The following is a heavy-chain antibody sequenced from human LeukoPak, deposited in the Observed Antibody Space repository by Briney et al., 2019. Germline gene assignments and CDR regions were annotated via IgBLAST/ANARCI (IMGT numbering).Heavy chain of an antibody. Sequence: GGSLRLSCAASGFAFSNQAMGWVRQAPGKGLEWVGRIKSKTDGGATDYAAPVKGRFTISRDDSKNTLYPQMNSLKTEDTAVNYCTTTDALQYDILTGYYRSNNWFDPWGQGTLVTVSS. V-gene: IGHV3-15*01. CDR3: TTTDALQYDILTGYYRSNNWFDP. D-gene: IGHD3-9*01. J-gene: IGHJ5*02. CDR1: GFAFSNQA. CDR2: IKSKTDGGAT.